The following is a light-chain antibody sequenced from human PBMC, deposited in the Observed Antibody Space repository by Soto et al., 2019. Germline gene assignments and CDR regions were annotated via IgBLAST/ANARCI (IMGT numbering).Light chain of an antibody. CDR2: GAS. Sequence: EIVLTQSPGTLPLSPGERATLSCRASQSVSSSYLAWYQHKPGQAPRLLIYGASSRATGIPDRFSGSGFVTDFTLTISRLEPEDFAVYYCQQYGSAPQTLGQGTKVDIK. CDR3: QQYGSAPQT. J-gene: IGKJ1*01. V-gene: IGKV3-20*01. CDR1: QSVSSSY.